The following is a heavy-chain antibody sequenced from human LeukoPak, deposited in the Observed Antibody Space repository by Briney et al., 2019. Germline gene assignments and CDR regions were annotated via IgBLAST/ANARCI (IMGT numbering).Heavy chain of an antibody. CDR1: LDTPTESY. CDR3: AGDHGRSSRAWPAGY. J-gene: IGHJ4*02. CDR2: MNPDSGGT. V-gene: IGHV1-2*02. D-gene: IGHD6-19*01. Sequence: ASLKVSCKASLDTPTESYIRCGRDAPGERRVCMGWMNPDSGGTKYEQKFQGRVTRTGDTSNGTAHMELSSLAADDTAVYYGAGDHGRSSRAWPAGYWGQGTLVTVSS.